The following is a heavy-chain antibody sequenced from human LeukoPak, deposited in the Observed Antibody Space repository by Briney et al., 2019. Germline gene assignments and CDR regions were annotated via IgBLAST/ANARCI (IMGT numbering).Heavy chain of an antibody. CDR1: GYSISSDYC. D-gene: IGHD1-26*01. J-gene: IGHJ4*02. Sequence: SETLSLTCTVSGYSISSDYCWGWIRQPPGKGLEWIGSMCQSGTTYYNPSLKSRVTVSVDTSRNQVSLTVSSVTAADTAVYYCTRDSGSYSYYWGQGTLVTVSS. CDR2: MCQSGTT. V-gene: IGHV4-38-2*02. CDR3: TRDSGSYSYY.